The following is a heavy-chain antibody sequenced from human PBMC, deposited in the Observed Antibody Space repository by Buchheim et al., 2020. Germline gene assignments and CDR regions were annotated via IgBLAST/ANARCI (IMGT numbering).Heavy chain of an antibody. CDR3: AKGGYCSSSDCYRAYYYYNMDA. CDR2: IIGRGSRT. J-gene: IGHJ6*02. V-gene: IGHV3-23*01. D-gene: IGHD2-2*01. CDR1: GFTFNNYA. Sequence: EVQLLESGGGLVQPGGSLRLSCAASGFTFNNYAMNWVRQVPGKGLEWVSGIIGRGSRTYYADSVKGRLTISRDNSKGTRYRQMNSLRAEDTAVYYCAKGGYCSSSDCYRAYYYYNMDAWGQGTT.